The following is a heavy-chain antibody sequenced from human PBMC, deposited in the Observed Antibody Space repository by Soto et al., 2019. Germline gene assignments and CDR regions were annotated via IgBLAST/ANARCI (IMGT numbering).Heavy chain of an antibody. V-gene: IGHV4-39*01. Sequence: PSETLSLTCTVSGGSISSSSYYWGWIRQPPGKGLEWIGSIYYSGSTYYNPSLKSRVTISVDTSKNQFSLKLSSVTAADTAVYYCARQNPRRYSSGWYFDYWGQGPLVTVSS. J-gene: IGHJ4*02. CDR3: ARQNPRRYSSGWYFDY. CDR2: IYYSGST. CDR1: GGSISSSSYY. D-gene: IGHD6-19*01.